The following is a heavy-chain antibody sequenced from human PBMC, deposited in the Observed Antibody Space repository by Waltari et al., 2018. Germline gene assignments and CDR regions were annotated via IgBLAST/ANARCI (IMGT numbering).Heavy chain of an antibody. CDR3: ARDGCSSTSCYAPDYYGMDV. V-gene: IGHV4-39*07. J-gene: IGHJ6*02. CDR1: GGSISSSRYY. CDR2: IYYSGST. D-gene: IGHD2-2*01. Sequence: QLQLQESGPGLVKPSETLSLTCTVSGGSISSSRYYWSWLRQPPGQGLEWIGSIYYSGSTYYNPSLKSRVTISVDTSKNQFSLKLSSVTAADTAVYYCARDGCSSTSCYAPDYYGMDVWGQGTTVTVSS.